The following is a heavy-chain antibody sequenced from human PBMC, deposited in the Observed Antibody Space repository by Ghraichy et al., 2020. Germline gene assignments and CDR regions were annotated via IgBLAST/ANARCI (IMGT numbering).Heavy chain of an antibody. CDR2: IYYSGST. Sequence: SETLSLTCTVSGGSISSSSYYWGWIRQPPGKGLEWIGSIYYSGSTYYNPSLKSRVTISVDTSKNQFSLKLSSVTAADTAVYYCARLSSSWYYFDYWGQGTLVTVSS. V-gene: IGHV4-39*01. D-gene: IGHD6-13*01. J-gene: IGHJ4*02. CDR1: GGSISSSSYY. CDR3: ARLSSSWYYFDY.